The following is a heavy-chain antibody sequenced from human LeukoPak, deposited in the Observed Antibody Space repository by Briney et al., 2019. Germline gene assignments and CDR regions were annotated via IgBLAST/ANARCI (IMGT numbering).Heavy chain of an antibody. CDR2: ISYDGSNK. J-gene: IGHJ5*02. CDR1: GFTFSSYG. D-gene: IGHD3-3*01. V-gene: IGHV3-30*03. Sequence: PGGSLRLSCAASGFTFSSYGMHWVRQAPGKGLEWVAVISYDGSNKYYADSVKGRFTISRDNSKNTLYLQMNGLRAEDTAVYYCARDREITIFGVVLNWFDPWGQGTLVTVSS. CDR3: ARDREITIFGVVLNWFDP.